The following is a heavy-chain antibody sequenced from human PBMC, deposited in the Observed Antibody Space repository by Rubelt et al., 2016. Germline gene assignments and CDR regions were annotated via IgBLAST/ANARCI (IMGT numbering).Heavy chain of an antibody. CDR1: SYA. CDR2: ISYDGSNK. J-gene: IGHJ4*02. Sequence: SYAMHWVRQAPGKGLEWVAVISYDGSNKYYADSVKGRFTISRDNSKNTLYLQMNSLRAEDTAVYYFARGLLYFDYWGQGTLVTVSS. D-gene: IGHD2-21*01. V-gene: IGHV3-30*04. CDR3: ARGLLYFDY.